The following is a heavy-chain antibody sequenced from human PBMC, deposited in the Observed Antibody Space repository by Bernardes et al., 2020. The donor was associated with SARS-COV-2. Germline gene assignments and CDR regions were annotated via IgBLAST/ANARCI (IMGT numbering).Heavy chain of an antibody. CDR3: ARSAFLSSSPQYYFDY. Sequence: GGSLRLSCAASGFTFSNYWMHWVRQAPGKGLVWVSRINTDGSTTTYADSVKGRFTISRDNAKNTLYLQMNSLRAEDTAVYYCARSAFLSSSPQYYFDYWGQGALVTVSS. CDR1: GFTFSNYW. J-gene: IGHJ4*02. D-gene: IGHD6-6*01. CDR2: INTDGSTT. V-gene: IGHV3-74*01.